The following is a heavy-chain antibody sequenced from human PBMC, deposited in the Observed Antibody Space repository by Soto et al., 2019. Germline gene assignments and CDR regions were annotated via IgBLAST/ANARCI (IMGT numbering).Heavy chain of an antibody. CDR2: IDPSDSYT. CDR1: GYNFTSYW. J-gene: IGHJ4*02. D-gene: IGHD3-22*01. V-gene: IGHV5-10-1*01. CDR3: ATRSGSHYYNSRAYDY. Sequence: GESLKISCKGSGYNFTSYWINWVRQMPGKGLEWMGRIDPSDSYTNYSPSFQGHVTVSADKSISTAYLQWSSLKASDTAIYYCATRSGSHYYNSRAYDYWGQGTLVTVSS.